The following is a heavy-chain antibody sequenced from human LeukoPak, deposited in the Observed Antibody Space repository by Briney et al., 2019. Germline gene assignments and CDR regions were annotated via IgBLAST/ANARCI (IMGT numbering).Heavy chain of an antibody. CDR2: ITAIAGDT. J-gene: IGHJ4*02. D-gene: IGHD3-10*01. V-gene: IGHV3-23*01. CDR1: GFTFSSYA. CDR3: VSKGLQLFGELLD. Sequence: PGGSLRLSCGTSGFTFSSYAMSWVRQAPGKGLEWVSLITAIAGDTYYADSVKGRFTISRDNSRNTPYLQMDSLRAEDSAIYYCVSKGLQLFGELLDWGQGTLVTVSS.